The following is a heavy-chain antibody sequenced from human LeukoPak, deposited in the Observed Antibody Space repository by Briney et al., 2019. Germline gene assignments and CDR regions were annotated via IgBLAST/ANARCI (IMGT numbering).Heavy chain of an antibody. Sequence: GGSLRLSCAASGFTFSSYAMSWVRQAPGKGLEWVSAISGSGGSTYYADSVKGRFTISRDNSKNTLYLQMNSLRAEDTAVYYCAKAGEGVDYGDYLFWYLDYWGQGTLVTVSS. V-gene: IGHV3-23*01. J-gene: IGHJ4*02. CDR2: ISGSGGST. D-gene: IGHD4-17*01. CDR1: GFTFSSYA. CDR3: AKAGEGVDYGDYLFWYLDY.